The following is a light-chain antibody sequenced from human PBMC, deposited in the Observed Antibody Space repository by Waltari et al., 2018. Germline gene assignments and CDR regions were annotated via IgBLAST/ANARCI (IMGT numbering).Light chain of an antibody. CDR2: AAS. CDR1: QGISSY. Sequence: IQLTQSPSSLSASVGDRATITCRASQGISSYLAWYQQKPGKAPKLLIYAASTLRSGVPSRFSGSGSGTDFTLTISSLQPEDFATYYCQQFNSYPITFGQGTRLEIK. CDR3: QQFNSYPIT. V-gene: IGKV1-9*01. J-gene: IGKJ5*01.